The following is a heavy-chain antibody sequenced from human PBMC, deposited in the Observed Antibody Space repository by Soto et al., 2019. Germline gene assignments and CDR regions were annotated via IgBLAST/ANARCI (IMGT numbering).Heavy chain of an antibody. CDR1: GDSVSSAGYS. D-gene: IGHD6-25*01. Sequence: SETLSLTCAVSGDSVSSAGYSWTWIRQPPGRGLEWIGYIYYSGSTSYNPSLKSRVTISLDRSKNQFSLSLASVTAADPAVYYWARGGRGSATRIDFWGQGTLVTVSS. CDR2: IYYSGST. J-gene: IGHJ4*02. V-gene: IGHV4-30-2*01. CDR3: ARGGRGSATRIDF.